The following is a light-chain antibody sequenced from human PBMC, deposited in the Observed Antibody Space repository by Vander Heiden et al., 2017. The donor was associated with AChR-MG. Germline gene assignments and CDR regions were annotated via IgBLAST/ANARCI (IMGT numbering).Light chain of an antibody. Sequence: QSVLPQPPSASGTPGQRVPIPCSGSSSNIGSNTVNWNQQLPGTAPKLLIYSNNQRPSGVPDRFSGSKSGTSASLAISGLQSEDEADYYCAAWDDSLNGLYVFGTGTKVTVL. CDR1: SSNIGSNT. V-gene: IGLV1-44*01. CDR2: SNN. J-gene: IGLJ1*01. CDR3: AAWDDSLNGLYV.